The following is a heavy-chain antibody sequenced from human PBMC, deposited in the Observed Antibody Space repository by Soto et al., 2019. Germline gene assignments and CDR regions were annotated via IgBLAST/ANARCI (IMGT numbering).Heavy chain of an antibody. J-gene: IGHJ5*01. CDR2: IYHSGST. Sequence: QLQLQESGSGLVKPSQTLSLTCAVSGGAISSGGYSWSWIRQPPGKGLEWIGYIYHSGSTYYNPFLKSRVTISVDRSKNTFSQKLRSVTAANTTVYYCARESYDSNPDPRGWFDSWGQGSMVTVSS. D-gene: IGHD3-22*01. V-gene: IGHV4-30-2*01. CDR3: ARESYDSNPDPRGWFDS. CDR1: GGAISSGGYS.